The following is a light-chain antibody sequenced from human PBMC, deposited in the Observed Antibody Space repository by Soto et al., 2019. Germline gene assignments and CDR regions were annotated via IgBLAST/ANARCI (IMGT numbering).Light chain of an antibody. CDR2: GAS. Sequence: ERVMTQSPATLSVSPGGRATLSCRASQSISDTLAWYQQKPGQAPRLLIYGASTRAPGFPARFSGSGSGTDFTLTISSLQSEDFAVYYCPEYNNWPWTFGQRSMVDI. J-gene: IGKJ1*01. CDR3: PEYNNWPWT. CDR1: QSISDT. V-gene: IGKV3-15*01.